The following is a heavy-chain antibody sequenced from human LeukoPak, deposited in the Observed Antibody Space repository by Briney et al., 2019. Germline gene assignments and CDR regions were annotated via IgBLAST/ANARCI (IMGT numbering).Heavy chain of an antibody. D-gene: IGHD4-23*01. J-gene: IGHJ4*02. CDR3: AAYKGGNSINFDY. Sequence: SSEALSLTCTVSGYSISSGYYWGWIRQPPGKGLEWIGIIYHSGSTYYNPSLKSRVTISVDTSKNKFSLKLSSVTAADTAVYYWAAYKGGNSINFDYWGQGTLVTVSS. V-gene: IGHV4-38-2*02. CDR2: IYHSGST. CDR1: GYSISSGYY.